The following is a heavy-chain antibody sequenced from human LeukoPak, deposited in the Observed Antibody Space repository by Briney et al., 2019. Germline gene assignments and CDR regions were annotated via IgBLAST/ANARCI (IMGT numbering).Heavy chain of an antibody. CDR3: ARSKGNNYYDSSGYYYFDY. D-gene: IGHD3-22*01. CDR2: IKTNIGTS. J-gene: IGHJ4*02. Sequence: GASVKVSXKASGGTFSSYAISWVRQAPGQGLEWMGRIKTNIGTSNYAQKFQGRVTITTDKSTTTAYMELSSLRSEDTAVYYCARSKGNNYYDSSGYYYFDYWGQGTLVTASS. V-gene: IGHV1-69*04. CDR1: GGTFSSYA.